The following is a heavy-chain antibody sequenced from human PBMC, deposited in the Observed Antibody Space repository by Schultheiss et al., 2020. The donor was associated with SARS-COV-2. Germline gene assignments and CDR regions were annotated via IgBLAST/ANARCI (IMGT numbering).Heavy chain of an antibody. Sequence: ASVKVSCKASGDTFTNFDINWVRQATGQGLEWMGWMNPNSGNTGYAQKFQGRVTMTTDTSTSTAYMELSSLRSEDTAVYYCARAGWELERRGWFDPWGQGTLVTVSS. CDR2: MNPNSGNT. V-gene: IGHV1-8*01. CDR3: ARAGWELERRGWFDP. CDR1: GDTFTNFD. J-gene: IGHJ5*02. D-gene: IGHD1-1*01.